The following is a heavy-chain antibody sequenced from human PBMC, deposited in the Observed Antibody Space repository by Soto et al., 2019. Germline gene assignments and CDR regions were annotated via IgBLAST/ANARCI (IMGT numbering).Heavy chain of an antibody. J-gene: IGHJ4*02. Sequence: SETLSLTCTVSGGSLSGYYWSWIRQPPGKGLEWIGDFYSSGSPHHNPSLKNRVSISEDRSKNEFSLKLSSVTAADTAIYYCAREFYYDSRGIGFDSWGQGTLVTGSS. D-gene: IGHD3-22*01. V-gene: IGHV4-59*01. CDR2: FYSSGSP. CDR1: GGSLSGYY. CDR3: AREFYYDSRGIGFDS.